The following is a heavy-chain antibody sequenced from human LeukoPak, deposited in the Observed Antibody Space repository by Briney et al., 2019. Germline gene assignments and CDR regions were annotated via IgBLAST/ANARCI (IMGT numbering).Heavy chain of an antibody. Sequence: SGTLSLTCAVSGGSISSSNWWSWVRQPPGKGLEWIGEIYHSGSTNYNPSLKSRVTISVDKSKNQFSLKLSSVTAADTAVYYCARVVYSSSWYNYYGMDVWGQGTTVTVSS. CDR1: GGSISSSNW. J-gene: IGHJ6*02. CDR2: IYHSGST. CDR3: ARVVYSSSWYNYYGMDV. V-gene: IGHV4-4*02. D-gene: IGHD6-13*01.